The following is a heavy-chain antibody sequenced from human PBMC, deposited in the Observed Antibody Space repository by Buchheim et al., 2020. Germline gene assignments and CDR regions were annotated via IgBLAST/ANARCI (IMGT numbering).Heavy chain of an antibody. CDR1: GFTFSPYW. CDR2: IKQDGSEK. J-gene: IGHJ4*02. V-gene: IGHV3-7*03. Sequence: EVQLVESGGGLVQPGWSLRLSCAASGFTFSPYWMSWVRQAPGKGLEWVANIKQDGSEKYYVGSVKGRFTISRDNAKNSLYLQMNSLRAEDTAVYYCARERYYGSGSPFDYWGQGTL. D-gene: IGHD3-10*01. CDR3: ARERYYGSGSPFDY.